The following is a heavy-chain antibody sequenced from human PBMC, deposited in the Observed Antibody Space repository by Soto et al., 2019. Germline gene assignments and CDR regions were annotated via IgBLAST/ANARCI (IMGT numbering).Heavy chain of an antibody. D-gene: IGHD3-16*02. J-gene: IGHJ3*02. Sequence: GGSLRLSCAASGFTFSSYAMSWVRQAPGKGLEWVSAISGSGGSTYYADSVKGRFTISRDNSKNTLYLQMNSLRAEDTAVYYCAKDLGIVGTFGGVIVGAFDIWGQGTMVTVSS. CDR3: AKDLGIVGTFGGVIVGAFDI. CDR1: GFTFSSYA. CDR2: ISGSGGST. V-gene: IGHV3-23*01.